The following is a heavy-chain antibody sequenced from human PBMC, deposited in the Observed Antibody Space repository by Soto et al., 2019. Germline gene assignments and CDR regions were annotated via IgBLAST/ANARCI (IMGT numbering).Heavy chain of an antibody. J-gene: IGHJ4*02. CDR2: ISSSSNAI. Sequence: LRLSCAASGFTFSSYGMHWVRQAPGKGLVLVSYISSSSNAIYYGDSVKGRFTISRDNAKNSLHLRMSSLRAEDTAIYYCARGGSSGWFFLDYWGQGALVTVSS. D-gene: IGHD6-19*01. CDR3: ARGGSSGWFFLDY. V-gene: IGHV3-48*04. CDR1: GFTFSSYG.